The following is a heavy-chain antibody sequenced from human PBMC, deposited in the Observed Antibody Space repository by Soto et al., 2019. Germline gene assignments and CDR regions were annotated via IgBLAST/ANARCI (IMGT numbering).Heavy chain of an antibody. V-gene: IGHV3-23*01. CDR2: ISGSGGST. CDR3: AKDRDTMIVVAQGGY. J-gene: IGHJ4*02. CDR1: GFTFSSYA. Sequence: GSLRLSCAASGFTFSSYAMSWVRQAPGEGLGWGSAISGSGGSTYYADSVKGRFTISRDNSKNTLYLQMNSLRAEDTAVYYCAKDRDTMIVVAQGGYWGQGTLVTVSS. D-gene: IGHD3-22*01.